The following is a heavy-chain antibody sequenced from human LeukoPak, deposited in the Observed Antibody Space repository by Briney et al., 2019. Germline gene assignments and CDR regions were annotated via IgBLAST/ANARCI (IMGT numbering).Heavy chain of an antibody. CDR1: GGSFSGYY. CDR3: ARGEYSGYRY. D-gene: IGHD5-12*01. J-gene: IGHJ4*02. CDR2: INHSGST. V-gene: IGHV4-34*01. Sequence: PSETLSLTCAVYGGSFSGYYWSWIRQPPGKGLGWIGEINHSGSTNYNPSLKSRVTISVDTSKNQFSLKLSSVTAADTAVYYCARGEYSGYRYWGQGTLVTVSS.